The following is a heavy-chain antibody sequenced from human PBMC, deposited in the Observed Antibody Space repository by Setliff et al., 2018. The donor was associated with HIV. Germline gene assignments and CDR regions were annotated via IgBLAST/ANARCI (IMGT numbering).Heavy chain of an antibody. Sequence: ASVKVSSKASGYSFTSYGISWVRQAPGQGLEWMGWISAYTSNKNYAQKFQDRLTMATDTSTSTAYMELRSLRSDDTAVYYCARFPNPSQIVVVMPPDYWGQGTLVTVSS. CDR1: GYSFTSYG. CDR3: ARFPNPSQIVVVMPPDY. CDR2: ISAYTSNK. J-gene: IGHJ4*02. D-gene: IGHD3-22*01. V-gene: IGHV1-18*01.